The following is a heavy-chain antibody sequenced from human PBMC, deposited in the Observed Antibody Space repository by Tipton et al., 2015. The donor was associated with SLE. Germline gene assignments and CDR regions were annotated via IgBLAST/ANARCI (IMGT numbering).Heavy chain of an antibody. J-gene: IGHJ5*02. D-gene: IGHD4-17*01. CDR2: TNHSRST. Sequence: TLSLTCAVYGGSFSGYYWSWIRQPPGKGLEWIGETNHSRSTNYNPSLKSRVTISVDTSKNQFSLKLSSVTAADTAVYYCATLTVTIPRWFDPWGQGTLVTVSS. CDR3: ATLTVTIPRWFDP. V-gene: IGHV4-34*01. CDR1: GGSFSGYY.